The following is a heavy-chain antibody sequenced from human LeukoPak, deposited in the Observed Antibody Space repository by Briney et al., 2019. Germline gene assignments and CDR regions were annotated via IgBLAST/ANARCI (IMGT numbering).Heavy chain of an antibody. Sequence: GSLRLSCAASGFTFSSYAMSWVRQAPGKGLEWVSAISGSGGSTYYADSVKGRFTISRDNSENTVYLQMNSLRAEDTAVYYCAKGGSSSFFSDYWGQGTLVTVSS. D-gene: IGHD6-6*01. CDR2: ISGSGGST. CDR3: AKGGSSSFFSDY. CDR1: GFTFSSYA. V-gene: IGHV3-23*01. J-gene: IGHJ4*02.